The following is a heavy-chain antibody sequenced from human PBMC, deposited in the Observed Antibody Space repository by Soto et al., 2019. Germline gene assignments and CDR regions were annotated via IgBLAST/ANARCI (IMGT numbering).Heavy chain of an antibody. J-gene: IGHJ6*02. Sequence: QVQLVQSGAEVKKPGSSVKVSCKASGGTFSSYAISWVRRAPGQGLEWMGGIIPIFGTADYAQKFQGRVTITADESTSTAYVELSSLRSEDTAVYYCAKNPENYYYGMDVWGQGTTVTVSS. CDR1: GGTFSSYA. CDR3: AKNPENYYYGMDV. CDR2: IIPIFGTA. V-gene: IGHV1-69*12.